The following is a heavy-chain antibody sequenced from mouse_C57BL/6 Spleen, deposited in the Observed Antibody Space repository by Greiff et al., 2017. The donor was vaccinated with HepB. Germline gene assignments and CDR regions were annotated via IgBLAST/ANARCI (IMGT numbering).Heavy chain of an antibody. CDR2: ISGGGGNT. Sequence: EVKLVESGGGLVKPGGSLKLSCAASGFTFSSYTMSWVRQTPEKRLEWVATISGGGGNTYYPDSVKGRFTISRDNAKNTLYLQMSSLRSEDTALYYCARLRTTVHYFDYWGQGTTLTVSS. V-gene: IGHV5-9*01. CDR1: GFTFSSYT. D-gene: IGHD1-1*01. CDR3: ARLRTTVHYFDY. J-gene: IGHJ2*01.